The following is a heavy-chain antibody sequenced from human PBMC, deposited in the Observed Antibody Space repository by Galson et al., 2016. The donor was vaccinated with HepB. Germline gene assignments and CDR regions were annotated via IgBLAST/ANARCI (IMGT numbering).Heavy chain of an antibody. J-gene: IGHJ4*02. V-gene: IGHV3-30*04. D-gene: IGHD3-10*01. CDR2: ISYHGSNK. CDR3: ARDGYYYGSGSYGAATY. CDR1: GFSFSSSA. Sequence: SLRLSCAASGFSFSSSAMHWVRQAPGKGLEWVAVISYHGSNKYYVDSVKGQFTISRDNSKNKLYLRMNSLRVEDTAMYYCARDGYYYGSGSYGAATYWGQGTPVTVSS.